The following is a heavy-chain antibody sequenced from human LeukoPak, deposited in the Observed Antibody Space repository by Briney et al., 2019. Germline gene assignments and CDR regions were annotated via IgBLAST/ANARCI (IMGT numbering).Heavy chain of an antibody. CDR2: IYYSGST. V-gene: IGHV4-61*01. J-gene: IGHJ4*02. Sequence: PSETLSLTCAVSGYFISTGYYWGWIRQPPGKGLEWIGYIYYSGSTSYNPSLKSRVTISVDTSKNQFSLKLSSVTAADTAVYYCARVSSQVGTTSQYYFDYWGQGTLVTVSS. D-gene: IGHD1/OR15-1a*01. CDR3: ARVSSQVGTTSQYYFDY. CDR1: GYFISTGYY.